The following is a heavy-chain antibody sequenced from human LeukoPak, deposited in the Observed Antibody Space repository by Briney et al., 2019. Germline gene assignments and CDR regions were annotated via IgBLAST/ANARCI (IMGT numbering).Heavy chain of an antibody. Sequence: ASVKVSCKASGYTFTSYYMHWVRQAPGQGLEWMGIINPSGGSTSYAQKFQGRVTMTRDTPTSTVYMELSSLRSEDTAVYYCARINHYYDSSGYTSYYFDYWGQGTLVTVSS. V-gene: IGHV1-46*01. J-gene: IGHJ4*02. CDR2: INPSGGST. CDR3: ARINHYYDSSGYTSYYFDY. D-gene: IGHD3-22*01. CDR1: GYTFTSYY.